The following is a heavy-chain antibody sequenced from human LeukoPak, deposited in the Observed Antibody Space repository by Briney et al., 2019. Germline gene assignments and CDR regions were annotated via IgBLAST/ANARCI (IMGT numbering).Heavy chain of an antibody. CDR3: ARGLAYYDILTPSYYYYGMDV. D-gene: IGHD3-9*01. CDR1: GGSISSYY. CDR2: IYTSGST. Sequence: SETLSLTCTVSGGSISSYYWSWIRQPAVKGLEWIGRIYTSGSTNYNPSLKSRVTMSVDTSKNQFSLKLSSVTAADTAVYYCARGLAYYDILTPSYYYYGMDVWGQGTTVTVSS. V-gene: IGHV4-4*07. J-gene: IGHJ6*02.